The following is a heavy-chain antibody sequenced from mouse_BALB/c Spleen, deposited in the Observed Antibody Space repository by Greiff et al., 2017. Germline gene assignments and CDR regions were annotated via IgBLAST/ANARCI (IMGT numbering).Heavy chain of an antibody. J-gene: IGHJ3*01. D-gene: IGHD4-1*01. V-gene: IGHV5-6-5*01. CDR2: ISSGGST. CDR1: GFTFSSYA. Sequence: EVQLVESGGGLVKPGGSLKLSCAASGFTFSSYAISWVRQTPEKRLEWVASISSGGSTYYPDSVKGRFTISRDNARNILYLQMSSLRSEDTAMYYCARGGKLAWFAYWGQGTLVTVSA. CDR3: ARGGKLAWFAY.